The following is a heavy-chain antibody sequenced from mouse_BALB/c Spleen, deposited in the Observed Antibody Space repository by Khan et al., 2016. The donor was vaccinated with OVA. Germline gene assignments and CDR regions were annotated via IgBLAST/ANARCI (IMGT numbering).Heavy chain of an antibody. CDR1: DYTFTSYW. Sequence: DLVKPGASVKLSCKASDYTFTSYWINWIKQRPGQGLEWIGRIDPGSGSTSYGKMFKAKTILTVDKSSRTAYIQVFSLSSEDSAVYFCARSNYYGSGLYAMDYWGQGTSVTVSS. J-gene: IGHJ4*01. D-gene: IGHD1-1*01. V-gene: IGHV1S41*01. CDR2: IDPGSGST. CDR3: ARSNYYGSGLYAMDY.